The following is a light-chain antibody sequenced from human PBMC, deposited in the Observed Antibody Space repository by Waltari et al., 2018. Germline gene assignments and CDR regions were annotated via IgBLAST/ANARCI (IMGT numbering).Light chain of an antibody. CDR3: SSFTSGSTWV. CDR1: TSYIGAYNY. CDR2: DVT. V-gene: IGLV2-14*03. Sequence: QSALTQPASVSGSPGQSITISCPGTTSYIGAYNYVPWYQQHPGKAPKVVISDVTNRPSGVSNRFSGSKSGNTASLTISGLQAEDEADYYCSSFTSGSTWVFGGGTKLTVL. J-gene: IGLJ3*02.